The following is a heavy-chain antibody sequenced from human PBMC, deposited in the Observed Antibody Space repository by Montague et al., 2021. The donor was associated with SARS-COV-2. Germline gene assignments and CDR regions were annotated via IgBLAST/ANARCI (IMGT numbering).Heavy chain of an antibody. J-gene: IGHJ1*01. CDR1: GFTFTRHA. Sequence: SLRLSCAASGFTFTRHAMGWVRQAPGKGLEWVSTINGSGDSTYYADSVKGRFTIFRDSSKNTVYLQMNSLRAEDTAVFFCAKDLRVSSSWSEADHSQQWGQGTLVTVSS. CDR2: INGSGDST. CDR3: AKDLRVSSSWSEADHSQQ. V-gene: IGHV3-23*01. D-gene: IGHD6-13*01.